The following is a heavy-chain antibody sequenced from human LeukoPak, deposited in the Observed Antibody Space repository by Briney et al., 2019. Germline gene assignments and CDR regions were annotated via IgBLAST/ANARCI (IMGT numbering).Heavy chain of an antibody. D-gene: IGHD3-10*01. Sequence: SETLSLTCTVTGGSISSSSYYWGWIRQPPGNGLEWIGSIYYSGSTYYNPSLKSRVTISVDTSKNQFSLKLSSVTAADTAVYYCARSQRFGELFNWFDPWGQGTLVTVSS. V-gene: IGHV4-39*07. J-gene: IGHJ5*02. CDR1: GGSISSSSYY. CDR2: IYYSGST. CDR3: ARSQRFGELFNWFDP.